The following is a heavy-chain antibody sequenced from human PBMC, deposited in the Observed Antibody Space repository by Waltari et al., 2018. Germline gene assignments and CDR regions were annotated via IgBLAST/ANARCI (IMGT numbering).Heavy chain of an antibody. CDR3: XRVQGWPTIPDX. CDR2: XHSGGXT. J-gene: IGHJ4*02. V-gene: IGHV3-53*01. D-gene: IGHD2-15*01. Sequence: XQLVESXGGLXQPGGSLRLPCAATGFTVRSDYMSWVRQAPGKGLXWISVXHSGGXTYYSDSVKGXFTISRDNSKNTLYLQMXSLRAEDTXVXYCXRVQGWPTIPDXWGQGTLVTVSS. CDR1: GFTVRSDY.